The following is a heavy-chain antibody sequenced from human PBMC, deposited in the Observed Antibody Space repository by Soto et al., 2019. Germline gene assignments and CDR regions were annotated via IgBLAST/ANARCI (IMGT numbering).Heavy chain of an antibody. J-gene: IGHJ4*02. CDR2: IYYSGRT. V-gene: IGHV4-31*03. Sequence: QVQLQESGPGLVKPSQTLSLTCTVSGGSISSGGYYWSWIRQHPGKGLEWLGYIYYSGRTYYNPSLMSRVTISVDTSKNQFSLKLSSVNAADTAVYYCARDSRPRRSGVDYWGQGTLVTVSS. CDR1: GGSISSGGYY. CDR3: ARDSRPRRSGVDY.